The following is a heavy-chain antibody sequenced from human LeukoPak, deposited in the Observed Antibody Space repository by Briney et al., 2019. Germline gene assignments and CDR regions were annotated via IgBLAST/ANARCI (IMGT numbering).Heavy chain of an antibody. CDR1: GGSISSYY. V-gene: IGHV4-4*07. Sequence: PSETLSLTCTVSGGSISSYYWNWIRQPAGKGLEWIGRIYTSGSTNYNPSLKSRVTMSVDTSKNQFSLNLISVTAADTAVYYCARGIRQYFDLWGRGTLVSVSS. J-gene: IGHJ2*01. CDR3: ARGIRQYFDL. CDR2: IYTSGST.